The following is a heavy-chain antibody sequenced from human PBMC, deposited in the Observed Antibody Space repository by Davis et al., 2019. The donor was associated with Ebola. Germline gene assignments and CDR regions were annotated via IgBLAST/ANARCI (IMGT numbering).Heavy chain of an antibody. Sequence: MPSETLSLTCTVSGGSISSGGYYWSWIRQHPGKGLEWIGYIYYSGSTYYNPSLKSRVTISVDTSKNQFSLKLSSVTAADTAVYYCARGTGSTYYYYGMDVWGQGTTVTVSS. V-gene: IGHV4-31*03. CDR2: IYYSGST. D-gene: IGHD2-15*01. CDR3: ARGTGSTYYYYGMDV. CDR1: GGSISSGGYY. J-gene: IGHJ6*02.